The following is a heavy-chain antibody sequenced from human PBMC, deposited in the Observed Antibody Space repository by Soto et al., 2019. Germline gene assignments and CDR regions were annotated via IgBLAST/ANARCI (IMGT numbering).Heavy chain of an antibody. J-gene: IGHJ4*02. V-gene: IGHV3-15*01. CDR1: GFSFSNSW. Sequence: GGSLRLSCAASGFSFSNSWMSWVRQAPGKGLEWVGRIKSKSDGGTTDKAAPVKGRFSISRDDSKNTLYLQMNSLKTEDTAVYYCTTGDHYDYIWGSHRHDYWGQGTLVTVSS. D-gene: IGHD3-16*02. CDR2: IKSKSDGGTT. CDR3: TTGDHYDYIWGSHRHDY.